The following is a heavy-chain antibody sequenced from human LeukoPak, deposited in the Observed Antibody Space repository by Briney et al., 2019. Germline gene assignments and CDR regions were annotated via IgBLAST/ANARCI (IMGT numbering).Heavy chain of an antibody. J-gene: IGHJ4*02. Sequence: GGSLRLSCAASGFSFSNSNYMHWVRQAPGKGLEYASSISSNGGDTYYADSVKGRFIISRDNSKNTLNLQMGSLRAEDMAVYYCARQYCSSTSCTTGAFDYWGQGTLVTVSS. D-gene: IGHD2-2*01. CDR1: GFSFSNSNY. CDR2: ISSNGGDT. CDR3: ARQYCSSTSCTTGAFDY. V-gene: IGHV3-64*02.